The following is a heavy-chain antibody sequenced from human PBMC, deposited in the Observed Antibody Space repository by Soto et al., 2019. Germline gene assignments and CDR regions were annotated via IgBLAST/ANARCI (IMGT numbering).Heavy chain of an antibody. D-gene: IGHD1-26*01. V-gene: IGHV3-73*02. CDR1: GFTFSASG. J-gene: IGHJ5*02. CDR2: IKDKPNNYAT. Sequence: EAQLVESGGGLVQPGRSLKLSCAASGFTFSASGIHWVRQASEKGLEWVAHIKDKPNNYATEYAASVKGRFTISRDDSMNMAFLQMNNLKTEDTAVYFCTRQSARWEDWFDPWGQGTLVTVSS. CDR3: TRQSARWEDWFDP.